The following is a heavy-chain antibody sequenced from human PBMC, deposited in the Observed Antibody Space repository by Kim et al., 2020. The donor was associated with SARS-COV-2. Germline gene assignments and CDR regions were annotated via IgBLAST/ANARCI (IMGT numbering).Heavy chain of an antibody. D-gene: IGHD6-19*01. CDR1: GGSFSGYY. J-gene: IGHJ3*02. CDR3: ARRNPKQWLISGAFDI. CDR2: INHSGST. V-gene: IGHV4-34*01. Sequence: SETLSLTCAVYGGSFSGYYWSWIRQPPGKGLEWIGEINHSGSTNYNPSLKSRVTISVDTSKNQFSLKLSSVTAADTAVYYCARRNPKQWLISGAFDIWGQGTMVTVSS.